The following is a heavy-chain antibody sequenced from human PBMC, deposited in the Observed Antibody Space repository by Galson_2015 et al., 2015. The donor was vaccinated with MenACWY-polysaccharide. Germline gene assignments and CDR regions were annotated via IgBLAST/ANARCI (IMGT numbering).Heavy chain of an antibody. Sequence: QSGAEVEKPGESLKISCKGSGYSFTSYWIGWVRQMPGKGLGWMGIIYPGDSDNRYSASFQGQVTIASHKSISTPYLQRSSLKASDSPMYYCASPPAGDILTGYTWGQGTLVTVSS. CDR1: GYSFTSYW. D-gene: IGHD3-9*01. CDR2: IYPGDSDN. V-gene: IGHV5-51*03. J-gene: IGHJ5*02. CDR3: ASPPAGDILTGYT.